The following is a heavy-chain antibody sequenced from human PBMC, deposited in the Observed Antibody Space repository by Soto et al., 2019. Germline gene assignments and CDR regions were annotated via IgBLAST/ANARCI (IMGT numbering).Heavy chain of an antibody. D-gene: IGHD1-26*01. Sequence: PGGSLRLSCAASGFTFSTYAMSWVRQAPGKGLEWVSGISGSGSSSYYADSVKGRFTISRDNSKNTLYLQMNTLRAEDTAVYYCAKSTTVSVTYYASDYWGQGTLVPVSS. CDR1: GFTFSTYA. V-gene: IGHV3-23*01. CDR2: ISGSGSSS. J-gene: IGHJ4*02. CDR3: AKSTTVSVTYYASDY.